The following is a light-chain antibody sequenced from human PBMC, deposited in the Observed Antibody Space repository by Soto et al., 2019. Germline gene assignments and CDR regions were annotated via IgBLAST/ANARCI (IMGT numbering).Light chain of an antibody. V-gene: IGLV4-69*01. CDR1: SGHSSYA. CDR2: LNSDGSH. Sequence: QPVLTQSPSASASLGASVKLTCNLSSGHSSYAIAWHQQQPEKGPRYLMKLNSDGSHSKGDGIPDRFSGSSSGAERYLTISSLQSEDEADYYCQTWGTGIVVFGGGTKLTFL. J-gene: IGLJ2*01. CDR3: QTWGTGIVV.